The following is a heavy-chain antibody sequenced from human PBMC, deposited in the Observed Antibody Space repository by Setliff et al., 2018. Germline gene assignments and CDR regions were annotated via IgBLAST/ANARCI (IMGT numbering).Heavy chain of an antibody. V-gene: IGHV4-34*01. J-gene: IGHJ4*02. Sequence: SETLSLTCTVSGGSISSHYWSWIRQPPGKGLEWIGEINHSGSTNYNPSLKSRVTISVDTSKNQFSLKLSSVTAADTAVYYCARDRGYSGYDGNDYWGQGTLVTVSS. CDR3: ARDRGYSGYDGNDY. CDR2: INHSGST. CDR1: GGSISSHY. D-gene: IGHD5-12*01.